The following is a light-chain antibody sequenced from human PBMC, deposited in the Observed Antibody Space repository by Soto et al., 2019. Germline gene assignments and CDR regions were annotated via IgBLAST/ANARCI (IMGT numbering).Light chain of an antibody. V-gene: IGKV1-5*01. J-gene: IGKJ2*01. CDR2: DPS. Sequence: DIQMTQSPSTLSASVGDRVTITCRASQSMSKWLSWYQQKPGEAPRLLIYDPSTLQTGVPSRFRGSGFGTEFTLTVNYVQSVDFATYYCQHYHSYSSIHTFGQGTKSEIK. CDR1: QSMSKW. CDR3: QHYHSYSSIHT.